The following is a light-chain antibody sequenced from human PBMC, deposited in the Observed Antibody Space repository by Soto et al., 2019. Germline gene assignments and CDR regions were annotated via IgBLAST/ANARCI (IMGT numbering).Light chain of an antibody. Sequence: DIQMTQSPSTLSASVGDRVTITCRASQSISTWLAWYQQKPGKAPNLLIYKASSLESGVPSRFSGSGSGTEFTLTISSLQPDDFATYYCQKYNGFPWTFGQGTKVEIK. CDR3: QKYNGFPWT. V-gene: IGKV1-5*03. CDR1: QSISTW. J-gene: IGKJ1*01. CDR2: KAS.